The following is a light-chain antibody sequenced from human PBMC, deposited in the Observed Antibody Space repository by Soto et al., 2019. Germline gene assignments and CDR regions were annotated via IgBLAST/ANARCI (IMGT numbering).Light chain of an antibody. J-gene: IGLJ3*02. CDR3: QTGGTGSPWV. CDR2: LNSDGSH. V-gene: IGLV4-69*01. Sequence: QPVLTQSPSASASLGASVKLTCTLSSGHSSYAIAWHQQQPEKGPRYLMKLNSDGSHSKGDGIPDRFSVPSSGAERYLTISSLQSVDEADYYCQTGGTGSPWVFVGGSMLT. CDR1: SGHSSYA.